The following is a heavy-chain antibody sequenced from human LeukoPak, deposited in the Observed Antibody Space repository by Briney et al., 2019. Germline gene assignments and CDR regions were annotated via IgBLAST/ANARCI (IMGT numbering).Heavy chain of an antibody. CDR1: GFTFSNYG. CDR2: ISYDGSNK. D-gene: IGHD6-19*01. V-gene: IGHV3-30*18. CDR3: AKELTRPNRPVAGLNY. J-gene: IGHJ4*02. Sequence: GRSLRLSCAASGFTFSNYGMHWVRQAPGKGLEWVAVISYDGSNKYYPDSVKGRFTISRDDSKNTLYLQMNSLRTEDTAVYYCAKELTRPNRPVAGLNYWGQGTLVTVSS.